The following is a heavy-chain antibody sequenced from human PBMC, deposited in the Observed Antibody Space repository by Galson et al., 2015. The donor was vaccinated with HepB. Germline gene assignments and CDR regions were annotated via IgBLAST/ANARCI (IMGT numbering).Heavy chain of an antibody. D-gene: IGHD3-10*01. Sequence: PALVKPTQTLTLTCTFSGFSLSTSGMCVSWIRQPPGKALEWLARIDWDDDKYYSTSLKTRLTISKDTSKNQVVLTMTNMDPVDTATYYCARSGGYGSGSRGLFDYWGQGTLVTVSS. V-gene: IGHV2-70*11. J-gene: IGHJ4*02. CDR3: ARSGGYGSGSRGLFDY. CDR2: IDWDDDK. CDR1: GFSLSTSGMC.